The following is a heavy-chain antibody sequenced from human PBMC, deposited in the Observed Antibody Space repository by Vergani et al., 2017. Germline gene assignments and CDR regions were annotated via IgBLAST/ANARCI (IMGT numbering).Heavy chain of an antibody. V-gene: IGHV3-33*06. Sequence: QVQLVESGGGVVQPVRSLRLSCAASGFRFSSYGMNLVRQAPGKGLEWGAVIWYDGSNKYYADSVKGRFTISRDNSQNTVNLQMNSLRVDDTAVYYCAKDLGGCNSISCSYYMDVWGKGTTVTV. CDR1: GFRFSSYG. J-gene: IGHJ6*03. CDR2: IWYDGSNK. D-gene: IGHD2/OR15-2a*01. CDR3: AKDLGGCNSISCSYYMDV.